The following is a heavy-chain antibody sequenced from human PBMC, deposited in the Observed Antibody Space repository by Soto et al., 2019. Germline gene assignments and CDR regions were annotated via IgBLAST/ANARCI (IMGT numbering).Heavy chain of an antibody. CDR2: INAGNGNT. CDR3: ARDLSGEGGPDYYYYYMDV. CDR1: GYTFTSYA. J-gene: IGHJ6*03. D-gene: IGHD7-27*01. V-gene: IGHV1-3*01. Sequence: ASVKVSCKASGYTFTSYAMHWVRQAPGQRLEWMGWINAGNGNTKYSQKFQGRVTITRDTSASTAYMELSSLRSEDTAVYYCARDLSGEGGPDYYYYYMDVWGKGTTVTVSS.